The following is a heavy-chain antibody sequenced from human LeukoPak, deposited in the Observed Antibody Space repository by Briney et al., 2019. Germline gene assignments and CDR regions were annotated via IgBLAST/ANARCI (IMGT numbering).Heavy chain of an antibody. J-gene: IGHJ4*02. V-gene: IGHV1-69*13. CDR3: ARDNGNYYDSSGYQGGLDY. CDR2: IIPIFGTA. CDR1: GGTFSSYA. D-gene: IGHD3-22*01. Sequence: SVKVSCKASGGTFSSYAISWVRLAPGQGLEWMGGIIPIFGTANYAQKFQGRVTITADESTSTAYMELSSLRSEDTAVYYCARDNGNYYDSSGYQGGLDYWGQGTLVTVSS.